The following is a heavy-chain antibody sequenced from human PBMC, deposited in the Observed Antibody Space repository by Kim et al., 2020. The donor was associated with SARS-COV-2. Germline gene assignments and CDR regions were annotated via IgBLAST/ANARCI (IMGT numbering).Heavy chain of an antibody. CDR2: IHYSGNT. J-gene: IGHJ5*01. CDR3: ARDDYYDSSSYDYCLSP. CDR1: GGSISSGGYY. Sequence: SETLSLTCIVSGGSISSGGYYWTWIRQHPGKGLEWIGYIHYSGNTNYNPSLKSRVTISIDTSKNQFSLELTSVTAADTAVYYCARDDYYDSSSYDYCLSPWGQGILVTVSS. D-gene: IGHD3-22*01. V-gene: IGHV4-31*03.